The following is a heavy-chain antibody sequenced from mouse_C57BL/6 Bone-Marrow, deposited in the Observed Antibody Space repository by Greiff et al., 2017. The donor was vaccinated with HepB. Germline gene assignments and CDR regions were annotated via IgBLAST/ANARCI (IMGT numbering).Heavy chain of an antibody. CDR3: VRLEGYTYAMDY. CDR2: IRSKSNNYAT. Sequence: EVQGVESGGGLVQPKGSLKLSCAASGFSFNTYAMNWVRQAPGQGLEWVARIRSKSNNYATYYADSVKDRFTISRDDSESMLYLQMNNLKTEDTAMYYCVRLEGYTYAMDYWGQGTSVTVSS. V-gene: IGHV10-1*01. J-gene: IGHJ4*01. CDR1: GFSFNTYA.